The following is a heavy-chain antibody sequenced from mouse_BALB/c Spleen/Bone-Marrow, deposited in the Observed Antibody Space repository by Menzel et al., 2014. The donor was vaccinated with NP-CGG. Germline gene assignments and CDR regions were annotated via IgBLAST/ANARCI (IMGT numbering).Heavy chain of an antibody. CDR1: GYSFTGYN. V-gene: IGHV1-39*01. CDR3: ARSIEYRPLTY. Sequence: EVQLQQSGPELEKPGAPVKISCKASGYSFTGYNMNWVKQTNGKSLEWIGNIDPYYGGISYNQKFKDKATLTVDKSSSTAYMQLKSLTSEDSAVYYCARSIEYRPLTYWGQGTLVTVSA. D-gene: IGHD2-14*01. J-gene: IGHJ3*01. CDR2: IDPYYGGI.